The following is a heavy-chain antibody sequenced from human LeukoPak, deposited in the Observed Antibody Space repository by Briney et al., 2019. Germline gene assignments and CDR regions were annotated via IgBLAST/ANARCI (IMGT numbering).Heavy chain of an antibody. CDR3: ARRGEAMDPFDY. J-gene: IGHJ4*02. Sequence: GESLKISLKDSGYSFTSYWIGLVRQMPGKGLEWMGIIYPGDSDTRYSPSFQGKVTISADKSINTAYLQWSSLKASDTAIYYCARRGEAMDPFDYWGQGTLVTVSS. V-gene: IGHV5-51*01. CDR1: GYSFTSYW. CDR2: IYPGDSDT. D-gene: IGHD5-18*01.